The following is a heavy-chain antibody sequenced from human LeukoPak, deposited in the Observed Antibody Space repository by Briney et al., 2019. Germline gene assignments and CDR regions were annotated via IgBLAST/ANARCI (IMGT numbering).Heavy chain of an antibody. J-gene: IGHJ1*01. CDR3: GXXXXXXXXXXXXXX. CDR2: LYSGGGT. CDR1: GXXVXXNX. Sequence: SGXXVXXNXMTWVRQAPGKGLXWVSILYSGGGTSFADSVKGRFTISRENSKNTMYLKMNSLRVEDKAVYYVGXXXXXXXXXXXXXXWGXXXXXTVSS. V-gene: IGHV3-53*01.